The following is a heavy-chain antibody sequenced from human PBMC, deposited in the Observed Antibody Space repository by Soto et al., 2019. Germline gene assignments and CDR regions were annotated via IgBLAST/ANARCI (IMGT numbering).Heavy chain of an antibody. CDR1: GGSFSGYY. V-gene: IGHV4-34*01. D-gene: IGHD6-19*01. CDR2: INHSGST. J-gene: IGHJ6*02. Sequence: PSETLSLTCAVYGGSFSGYYWSWIRQPPGKGLEWIGEINHSGSTNYNPSLKSRVTISVDTSKNQFSLKLSSVTAADTAVYYCARGQGVAGYYYYGMDVWGQGTMVTVSS. CDR3: ARGQGVAGYYYYGMDV.